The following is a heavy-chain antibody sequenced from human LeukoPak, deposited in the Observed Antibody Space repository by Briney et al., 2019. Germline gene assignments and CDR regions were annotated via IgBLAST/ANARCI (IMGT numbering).Heavy chain of an antibody. CDR1: GFTFDDYA. D-gene: IGHD1-26*01. V-gene: IGHV3-9*01. CDR3: ARDSSGGSRDY. Sequence: GRSLRLSCAASGFTFDDYAMHWVRQAPGKGLEWVSGISWNSGSIGYADSVKGRFTISRDNAKNSLYLQMNSLRAEDTAVYYCARDSSGGSRDYWGQGTLVTVSS. J-gene: IGHJ4*02. CDR2: ISWNSGSI.